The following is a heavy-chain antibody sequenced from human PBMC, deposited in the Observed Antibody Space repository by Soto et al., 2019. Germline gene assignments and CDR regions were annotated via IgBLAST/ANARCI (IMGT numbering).Heavy chain of an antibody. CDR2: IYYTGGSP. J-gene: IGHJ4*02. V-gene: IGHV4-59*01. D-gene: IGHD3-9*01. CDR3: ARGMAEEQIFYYFDY. CDR1: GGSISSYY. Sequence: SETLSLTCTVSGGSISSYYWSWIRQPPGKGLEWIGYIYYTGGSPNYNPSLKSRVAISVDRSKNQFSLKLRSVTAADTAVYYCARGMAEEQIFYYFDYWGQGALVTVSS.